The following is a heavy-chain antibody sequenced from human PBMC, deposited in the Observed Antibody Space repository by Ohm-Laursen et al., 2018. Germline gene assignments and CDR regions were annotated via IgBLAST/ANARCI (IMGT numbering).Heavy chain of an antibody. V-gene: IGHV4-4*07. CDR2: IYTSGST. D-gene: IGHD3-3*01. CDR3: ARGSYYDFWSGYYTLGAFDI. J-gene: IGHJ3*02. CDR1: GGSISSYY. Sequence: GTLSLTCTVSGGSISSYYWSWIRQPAGKGLEWIGRIYTSGSTNYNPSLKSRFTMSVDTSKNQFSLKLSSVTAADTAVYYCARGSYYDFWSGYYTLGAFDIWGQGTMVTVSS.